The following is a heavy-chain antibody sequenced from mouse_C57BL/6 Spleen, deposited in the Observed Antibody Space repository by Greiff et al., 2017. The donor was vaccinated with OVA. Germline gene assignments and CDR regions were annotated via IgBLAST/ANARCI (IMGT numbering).Heavy chain of an antibody. CDR3: AIKYYYAMDY. CDR2: IYPGDGDT. V-gene: IGHV1-82*01. J-gene: IGHJ4*01. Sequence: QVQLKQSGPELVKPGASVKISCKASGYAFSSSWMNWVKQRPGKGLEWIGRIYPGDGDTNYNGKFKGKATLTADKSSSTAYMQLSSLTSEDSAVYFCAIKYYYAMDYWGQGTSVTVSS. CDR1: GYAFSSSW.